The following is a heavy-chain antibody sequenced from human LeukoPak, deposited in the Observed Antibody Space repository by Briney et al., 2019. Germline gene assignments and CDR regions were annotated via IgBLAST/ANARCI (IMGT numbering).Heavy chain of an antibody. CDR1: GYSFTNYW. D-gene: IGHD1-1*01. J-gene: IGHJ4*02. CDR2: IYPNDSDT. V-gene: IGHV5-51*01. Sequence: GESLKISCKGSGYSFTNYWIGWVRQMPGKGLEWMGIIYPNDSDTRYSPSFQGQVTISADKSVSTAYLQWSSLKASDTAMYYCARRLENSYADYWGQGTLVTVSS. CDR3: ARRLENSYADY.